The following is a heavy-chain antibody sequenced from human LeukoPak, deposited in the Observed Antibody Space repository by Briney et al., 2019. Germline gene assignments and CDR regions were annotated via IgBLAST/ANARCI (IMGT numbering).Heavy chain of an antibody. CDR2: IYYSGST. CDR3: ARVARDFYDY. CDR1: GDSISSYY. D-gene: IGHD2/OR15-2a*01. J-gene: IGHJ4*02. Sequence: SETLSLTCTVSGDSISSYYWSWIRQPPGKGLEWIGYIYYSGSTNFNPSLKSLVTISLDTSKSQFSLKLTSVTAADTAVYYCARVARDFYDYWGQGTLVTVSS. V-gene: IGHV4-59*08.